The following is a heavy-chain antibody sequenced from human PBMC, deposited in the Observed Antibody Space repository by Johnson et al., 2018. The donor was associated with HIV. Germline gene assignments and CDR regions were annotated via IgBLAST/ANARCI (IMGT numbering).Heavy chain of an antibody. CDR1: ALNSSRCW. Sequence: VQLVESGGGLVHPGGSLRLSCAASALNSSRCWMKWVRQAPGKGLEWVSYISSSGSIIYYSDSVKGRFAISRDNVKNSLYLQMNSLRAEDTAVYYCARDPVVAHAFDIWGQGTIVTVSS. CDR3: ARDPVVAHAFDI. CDR2: ISSSGSII. D-gene: IGHD3-22*01. J-gene: IGHJ3*02. V-gene: IGHV3-48*04.